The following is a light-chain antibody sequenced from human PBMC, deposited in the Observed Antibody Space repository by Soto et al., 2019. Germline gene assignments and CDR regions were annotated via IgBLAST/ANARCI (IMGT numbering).Light chain of an antibody. CDR3: CSYAGTYTPL. Sequence: QTVVTQESSFSVSPGGTVTLTCGLISGSVSTANNPSWYQQTPGQAPRTLIYSTSTRSSGVPDRFSGSKSANTASLTISGLQAEDEADYYCCSYAGTYTPLFGGGTKLTVL. V-gene: IGLV8-61*01. CDR2: STS. J-gene: IGLJ2*01. CDR1: SGSVSTANN.